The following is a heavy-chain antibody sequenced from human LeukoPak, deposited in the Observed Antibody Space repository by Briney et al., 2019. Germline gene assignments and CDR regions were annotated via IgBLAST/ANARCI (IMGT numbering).Heavy chain of an antibody. CDR1: GGSICSGGYY. CDR2: IYYSGST. J-gene: IGHJ5*02. V-gene: IGHV4-31*03. D-gene: IGHD2-15*01. CDR3: ARTVDVVVVAATGNWFDP. Sequence: SQTLSLTCTVSGGSICSGGYYWRWTRQHPGRGLEWIGYIYYSGSTYYNPYLKSRVTISVDTSKNQFSLKLSSVTAADTAVYYCARTVDVVVVAATGNWFDPWGQGTLVTVSS.